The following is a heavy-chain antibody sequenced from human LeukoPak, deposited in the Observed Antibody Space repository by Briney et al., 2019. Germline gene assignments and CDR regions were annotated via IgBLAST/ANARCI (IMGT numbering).Heavy chain of an antibody. CDR1: GFTFSSYE. Sequence: GGSLRLSCVASGFTFSSYEMNWGRQAPGKGLEWVSYISSSGSTIYYADSVKGRFTISRDNAKNSLYLQMNSLRAEDTAVYYCAREGGLCSGGSCYLYYYYGMDVWGKGTTVTVSS. CDR2: ISSSGSTI. J-gene: IGHJ6*04. D-gene: IGHD2-15*01. CDR3: AREGGLCSGGSCYLYYYYGMDV. V-gene: IGHV3-48*03.